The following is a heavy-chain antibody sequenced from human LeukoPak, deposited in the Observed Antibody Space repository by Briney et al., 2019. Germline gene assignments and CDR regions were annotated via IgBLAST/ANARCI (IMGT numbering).Heavy chain of an antibody. CDR1: GYTLTELS. Sequence: GASVKVSCKVSGYTLTELSMHWVRQAPGKRLEWMGGFDPEDGETIYAQKFQGRVTMTEDTSTDTAYMELSSLRSEDTAVYYCARGPQWDASGWWFIFDSWGQGTLVTVSS. CDR3: ARGPQWDASGWWFIFDS. D-gene: IGHD6-19*01. V-gene: IGHV1-24*01. J-gene: IGHJ4*02. CDR2: FDPEDGET.